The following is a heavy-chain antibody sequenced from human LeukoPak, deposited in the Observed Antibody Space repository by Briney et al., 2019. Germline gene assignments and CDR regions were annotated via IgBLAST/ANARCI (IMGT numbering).Heavy chain of an antibody. D-gene: IGHD2-8*01. CDR2: IYHSGSA. Sequence: SETLSLTCAVSGGSISSGGYPWSWIRQPPGKGLEWIGYIYHSGSAYYNPSLKSRVTISVDRSKNQFSLKLSSVTAADTAVYYCARVAPNYSYGMDVWGQGTTVTVSS. CDR1: GGSISSGGYP. CDR3: ARVAPNYSYGMDV. J-gene: IGHJ6*02. V-gene: IGHV4-30-2*01.